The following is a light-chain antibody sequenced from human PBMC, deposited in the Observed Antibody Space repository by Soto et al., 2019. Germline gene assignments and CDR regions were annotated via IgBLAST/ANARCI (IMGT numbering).Light chain of an antibody. V-gene: IGKV3-15*01. CDR2: GAS. Sequence: ETVMTQSPATLSVSPGGRATLSCRASQSISDTLAWYQQKPGQAPRLLIHGASTRATGFPARFTGSGSGTDFTLTINRVEPEDFAVYFCQQYAGSPRTFGQGTTGDIK. CDR1: QSISDT. J-gene: IGKJ1*01. CDR3: QQYAGSPRT.